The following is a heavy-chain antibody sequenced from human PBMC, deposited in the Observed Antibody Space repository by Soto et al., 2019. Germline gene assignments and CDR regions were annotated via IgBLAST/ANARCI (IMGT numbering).Heavy chain of an antibody. V-gene: IGHV4-39*01. Sequence: SETLSLTCTVSDDSITSGAYYWGLIRQPPGKGLEWIGTIQYRGSTYYNPSLKSRVTMSLETSKNQYSLRLSSVTAADTAVYFCGGFFWFGDLFFDYGARGTLVPVSS. CDR3: GGFFWFGDLFFDY. D-gene: IGHD3-10*01. J-gene: IGHJ4*02. CDR1: DDSITSGAYY. CDR2: IQYRGST.